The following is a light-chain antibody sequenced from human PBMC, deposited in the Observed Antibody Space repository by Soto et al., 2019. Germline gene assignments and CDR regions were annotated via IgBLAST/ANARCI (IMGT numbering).Light chain of an antibody. V-gene: IGKV3-20*01. CDR2: GAS. Sequence: EIVLTQSPGTLSLSPGERATLSCRASQSVSSSYFSWYQQKPGQAPRLLIYGASSMATSIPHRCSGSGSGTAFTLTISRLEPEDFAVYYFQPYGSSSCTFGQGTKVEIK. CDR1: QSVSSSY. J-gene: IGKJ1*01. CDR3: QPYGSSSCT.